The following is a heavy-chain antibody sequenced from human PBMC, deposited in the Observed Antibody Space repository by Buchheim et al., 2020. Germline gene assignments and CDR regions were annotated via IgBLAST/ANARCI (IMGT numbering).Heavy chain of an antibody. CDR3: AKATGISMADPVLRYFDWPINSDY. V-gene: IGHV3-30*18. CDR2: ISYDGSNK. D-gene: IGHD3-9*01. J-gene: IGHJ4*02. CDR1: GFTFSSYG. Sequence: QVQLVESGGGVVQPGRSLRLSCAASGFTFSSYGMHWVRQAPGKGLEWVAVISYDGSNKYYADSVKGRFTISRDNSKNTLYLQMNSLRAEDTAVYYCAKATGISMADPVLRYFDWPINSDYWGQGTL.